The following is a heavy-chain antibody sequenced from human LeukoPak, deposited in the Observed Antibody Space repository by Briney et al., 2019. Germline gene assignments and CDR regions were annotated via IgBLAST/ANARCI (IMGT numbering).Heavy chain of an antibody. J-gene: IGHJ6*03. D-gene: IGHD6-19*01. CDR1: GFTFSSSS. CDR2: ISISSSYI. Sequence: GGSLRLSCAASGFTFSSSSVNWVRQAPGKGMEWVSSISISSSYIYYADSVKGRFTISRDNAKNSLYLQMNSLRAEDTAVYYCARDQSSGWFIYYMDVWGKGTTVTVSS. V-gene: IGHV3-21*01. CDR3: ARDQSSGWFIYYMDV.